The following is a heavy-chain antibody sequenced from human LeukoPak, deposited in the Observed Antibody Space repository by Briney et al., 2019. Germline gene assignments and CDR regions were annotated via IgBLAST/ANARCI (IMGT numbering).Heavy chain of an antibody. CDR3: ARDRPLYYYDSSGGVDY. V-gene: IGHV1-69*06. Sequence: SVKVSCQASGGTFSSYAISWVRQAPGQGLEWMGGIIPIFGTANYAQKFQGRVTITADKSTSTAYMELRSLRSDDTAVYYCARDRPLYYYDSSGGVDYWGQGTLVTVSS. J-gene: IGHJ4*02. CDR1: GGTFSSYA. D-gene: IGHD3-22*01. CDR2: IIPIFGTA.